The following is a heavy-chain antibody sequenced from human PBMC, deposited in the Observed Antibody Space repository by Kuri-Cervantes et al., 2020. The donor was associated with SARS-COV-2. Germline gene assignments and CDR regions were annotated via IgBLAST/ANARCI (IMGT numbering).Heavy chain of an antibody. V-gene: IGHV3-74*01. CDR3: VRDGDHWNFDY. J-gene: IGHJ4*02. D-gene: IGHD1-1*01. Sequence: LSLTCAASGFTFSGHWIHWVRQAPGKGLVWVSRINPDGSYTNNADSVKGRFTLSRDNAKNMLFLQMNSLRAEGTAVYYCVRDGDHWNFDYWGQGTLVTRYS. CDR2: INPDGSYT. CDR1: GFTFSGHW.